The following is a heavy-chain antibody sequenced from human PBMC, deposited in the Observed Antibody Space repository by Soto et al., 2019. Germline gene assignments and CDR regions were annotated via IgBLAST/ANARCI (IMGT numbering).Heavy chain of an antibody. CDR1: GFTFSSYA. J-gene: IGHJ4*02. Sequence: QVQLVESGGGVVQPGRSLRLSCAASGFTFSSYAMHWVRQSPGKGLEWVAVISYDGSNKYYADSVKGRFTICRDNSKNTMYLQINSLRAEDTAVYYCARDKIRAAADTFDYWGQGTLVTVSS. CDR2: ISYDGSNK. V-gene: IGHV3-30-3*01. CDR3: ARDKIRAAADTFDY. D-gene: IGHD6-13*01.